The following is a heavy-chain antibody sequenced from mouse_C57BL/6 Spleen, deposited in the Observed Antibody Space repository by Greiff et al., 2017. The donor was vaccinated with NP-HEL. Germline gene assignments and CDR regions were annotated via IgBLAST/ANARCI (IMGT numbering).Heavy chain of an antibody. V-gene: IGHV1-61*01. CDR2: IYPSDSET. Sequence: VQLQQSGAELVRPGSSVKLSCKASGYTFTSYWMDWVKQRPGQGLEWIGNIYPSDSETHYNQKFKDKATLTVDKSSSTAYMQLSSLTSEDSAVYYCARLTLIYYGNRDYAMDYWGQGTSVTVSS. CDR1: GYTFTSYW. J-gene: IGHJ4*01. D-gene: IGHD2-1*01. CDR3: ARLTLIYYGNRDYAMDY.